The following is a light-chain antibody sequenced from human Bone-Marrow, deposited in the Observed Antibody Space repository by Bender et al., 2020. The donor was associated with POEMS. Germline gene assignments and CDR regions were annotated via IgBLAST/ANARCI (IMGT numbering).Light chain of an antibody. CDR3: QVWDSGNAHVV. CDR2: DDS. J-gene: IGLJ3*02. V-gene: IGLV3-21*02. Sequence: SYVLTQPPSVSVAPGETATITCGGHNIGSKSVHWNQQKPGQAPVLVVYDDSDRPSGIPERFSGSNSGNTATLTISRVEADDEGDYYCQVWDSGNAHVVFGGGTRLTVL. CDR1: NIGSKS.